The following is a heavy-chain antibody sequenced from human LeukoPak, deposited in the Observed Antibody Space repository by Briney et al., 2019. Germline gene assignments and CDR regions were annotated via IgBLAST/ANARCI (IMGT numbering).Heavy chain of an antibody. CDR3: ARGEQLVRGGVIDY. Sequence: LSLTCTVSGGSISSSSYYWGWIRQPPGKGLEWVSYISSSGSTIYYADSVKGRFTISRDNAKNSLYLQMNSLRAEDTAVYYCARGEQLVRGGVIDYWGQGTLVTVSS. J-gene: IGHJ4*02. V-gene: IGHV3-11*04. CDR1: GGSISSSSYY. CDR2: ISSSGSTI. D-gene: IGHD6-6*01.